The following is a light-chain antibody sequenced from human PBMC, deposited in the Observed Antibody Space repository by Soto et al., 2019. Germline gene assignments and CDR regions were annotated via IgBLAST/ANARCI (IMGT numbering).Light chain of an antibody. CDR2: GAS. CDR1: QAVSSW. V-gene: IGKV1-12*01. J-gene: IGKJ1*01. CDR3: KQTNSFPGT. Sequence: DIHRTQSPSSVSASVGDRVIVTCRASQAVSSWLAWYQQKPGKAPKLLISGASYLQSGVPSRFSGSGSGTDFTLTISSLQPEDFATYYCKQTNSFPGTFGQGTKVEIK.